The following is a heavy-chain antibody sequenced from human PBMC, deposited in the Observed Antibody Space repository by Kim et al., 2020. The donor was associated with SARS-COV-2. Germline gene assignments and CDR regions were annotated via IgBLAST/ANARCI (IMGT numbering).Heavy chain of an antibody. CDR1: GGSISGYY. Sequence: SETLSLTCTVSGGSISGYYWSWIRQPPGKGLEWIAYIYYTGSTTYNPSLKSRVTISVDTSKNQFSLKLSSVTAADTAGYYCARDDKYALSYWGQGTLVTVSS. CDR3: ARDDKYALSY. J-gene: IGHJ4*02. V-gene: IGHV4-59*13. CDR2: IYYTGST. D-gene: IGHD2-2*01.